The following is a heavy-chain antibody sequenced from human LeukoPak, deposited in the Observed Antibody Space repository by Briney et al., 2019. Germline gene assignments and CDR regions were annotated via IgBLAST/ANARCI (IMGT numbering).Heavy chain of an antibody. D-gene: IGHD3-10*01. CDR1: GFTFSSYS. CDR3: ARDMEKGFDY. CDR2: ISSSSSYI. J-gene: IGHJ4*02. Sequence: PGGSLRLSCAASGFTFSSYSMNWVRQAPGKGLEWVSSISSSSSYIYYADSVKGRFTISRDNAKDSLYLQMNSLRAEDTAVYYCARDMEKGFDYWGQGTLVTVSS. V-gene: IGHV3-21*01.